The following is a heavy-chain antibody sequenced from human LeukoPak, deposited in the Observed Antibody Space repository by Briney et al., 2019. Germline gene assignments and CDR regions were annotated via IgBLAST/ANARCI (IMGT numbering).Heavy chain of an antibody. CDR2: IYYSGST. V-gene: IGHV4-59*08. CDR3: ARRTYFDL. CDR1: GGSISNYY. J-gene: IGHJ2*01. Sequence: PSETLSLTCTVSGGSISNYYWSWVRQPPGKGLEWIGYIYYSGSTTYNPSLKSRVTISVDTSKNQFSLKLNAVTAADTAVYYCARRTYFDLWGRGTLVTVSP.